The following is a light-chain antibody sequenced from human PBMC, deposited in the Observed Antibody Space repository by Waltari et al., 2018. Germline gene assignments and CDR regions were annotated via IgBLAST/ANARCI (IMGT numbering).Light chain of an antibody. J-gene: IGKJ1*01. CDR3: QQYNSYWT. CDR2: KSS. Sequence: DIQMTQSPSTLSASVGDRVTITCRASQSISSWLAWYQQKPGKAPKLLIYKSSSLESVVPSRFSGSGSGTEFALTISSLQPDDFATYCCQQYNSYWTFGQGTKVEIK. CDR1: QSISSW. V-gene: IGKV1-5*03.